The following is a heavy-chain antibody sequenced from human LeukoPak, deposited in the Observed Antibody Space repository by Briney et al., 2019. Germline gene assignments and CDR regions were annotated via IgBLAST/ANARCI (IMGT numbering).Heavy chain of an antibody. CDR2: INHSGST. V-gene: IGHV4-34*01. D-gene: IGHD3-3*01. CDR3: ARAPIKIEVTIFGVPRGSGFDP. J-gene: IGHJ5*02. Sequence: SETLSLTCAVYGGSLSGQYWSWNRQPPGKGLEWIGEINHSGSTNYNPSLKSRVTISVDTSKNQFSLKLSSVTAADTAVYYRARAPIKIEVTIFGVPRGSGFDPWGQGTLVTVSS. CDR1: GGSLSGQY.